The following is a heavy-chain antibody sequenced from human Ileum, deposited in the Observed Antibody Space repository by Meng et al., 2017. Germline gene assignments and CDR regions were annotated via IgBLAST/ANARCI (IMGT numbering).Heavy chain of an antibody. CDR2: INQSGST. V-gene: IGHV4-34*01. J-gene: IGHJ4*01. D-gene: IGHD3-22*01. CDR3: ARVKYYLDSTGYFGKYYFDS. CDR1: GGSLSGYY. Sequence: SETLSLTCGVYGGSLSGYYWSWIRQPPGKGLEWIGEINQSGSTIYNPSLKSRVTISVDTSKNQFSLRLTSVTAADSAAYYCARVKYYLDSTGYFGKYYFDSWGQGTLVT.